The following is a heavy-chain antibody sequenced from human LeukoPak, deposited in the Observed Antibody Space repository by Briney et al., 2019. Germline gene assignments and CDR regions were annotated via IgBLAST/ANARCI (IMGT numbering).Heavy chain of an antibody. D-gene: IGHD3-16*01. Sequence: SETLSLTCTVSGGPISSYYWSWIRQPPGKGLEWIGYIYTSGSTNYNPSLKSRVTISVDTSKNQFSLKLSSVTAADTAVYYCARHDSDAFDIWGQGTMVTVSS. J-gene: IGHJ3*02. CDR2: IYTSGST. CDR3: ARHDSDAFDI. V-gene: IGHV4-4*09. CDR1: GGPISSYY.